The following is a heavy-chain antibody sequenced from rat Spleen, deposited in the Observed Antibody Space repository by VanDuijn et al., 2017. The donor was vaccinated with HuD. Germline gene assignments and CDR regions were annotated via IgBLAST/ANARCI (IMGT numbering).Heavy chain of an antibody. CDR2: ITNTGGST. CDR3: TSEGTEIVMPSDY. Sequence: EVQLVESGGGLVQPGRSLKLSCAASGFTFSDHGMAWVRQTPTKGLEWVASITNTGGSTYYPDSVKGRFTISRDNAKSTLYLQMNSLRSEDTATYYCTSEGTEIVMPSDYWGQGVMVTVSS. J-gene: IGHJ2*01. V-gene: IGHV5-20*01. D-gene: IGHD1-12*01. CDR1: GFTFSDHG.